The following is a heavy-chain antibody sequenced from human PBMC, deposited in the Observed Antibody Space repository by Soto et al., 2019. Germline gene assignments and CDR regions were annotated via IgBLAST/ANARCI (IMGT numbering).Heavy chain of an antibody. D-gene: IGHD5-18*01. CDR3: ARGHGYIYGRIDY. J-gene: IGHJ4*02. CDR2: VWYDGSYK. V-gene: IGHV3-33*01. Sequence: VQLVESGGGVVQPGRSLRLSCAASGFTFSSHGMHWVRQAPGKGLEWVAVVWYDGSYKYYADSVKGRFTISRDNSKNTRYLQMNTLIAEDTAVYYCARGHGYIYGRIDYWGQGALVTVSS. CDR1: GFTFSSHG.